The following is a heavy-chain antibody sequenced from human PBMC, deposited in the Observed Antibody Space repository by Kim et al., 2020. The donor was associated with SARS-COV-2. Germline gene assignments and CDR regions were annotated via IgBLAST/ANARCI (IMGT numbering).Heavy chain of an antibody. CDR1: GLSIATYA. CDR2: IGVNT. Sequence: GGSLRLSCAASGLSIATYAMIWVRQAPGKGLEWVSTIGVNTYYADSVKGRFTISRDNSKNTLYLQMNSLRAEDTAVYYCAISRRQMATLGVDYWGQGTLVTVSS. CDR3: AISRRQMATLGVDY. J-gene: IGHJ4*02. D-gene: IGHD5-12*01. V-gene: IGHV3-23*01.